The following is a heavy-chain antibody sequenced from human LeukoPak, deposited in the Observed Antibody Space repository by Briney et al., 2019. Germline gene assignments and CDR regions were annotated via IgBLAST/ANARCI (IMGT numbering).Heavy chain of an antibody. V-gene: IGHV3-23*01. CDR2: ISGSGSST. D-gene: IGHD3-22*01. J-gene: IGHJ4*02. CDR1: GFTFSNYA. Sequence: GGSLRLSCAASGFTFSNYAMTWVRQAPGKGLEWVSGISGSGSSTYYADSVKGRFTLSRDYPKNTLYLQMNSLRAEDTAVYYCAKDYYDSSGYYEEYFDYWGQGTLVTVSS. CDR3: AKDYYDSSGYYEEYFDY.